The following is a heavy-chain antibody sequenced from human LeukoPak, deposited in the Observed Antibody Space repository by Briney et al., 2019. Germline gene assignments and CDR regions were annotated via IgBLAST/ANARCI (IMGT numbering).Heavy chain of an antibody. Sequence: PGGSLRLSCAASGFTFSSYSMNWVRQAPGKGLEWVSSISSSSSYIYYADSVKGRFTISRDNAKNSLYLQMNSLRAEDTAVYYCARDRGFGESEDYWGQGTLVTVSS. D-gene: IGHD3-10*01. CDR2: ISSSSSYI. V-gene: IGHV3-21*01. CDR1: GFTFSSYS. J-gene: IGHJ4*02. CDR3: ARDRGFGESEDY.